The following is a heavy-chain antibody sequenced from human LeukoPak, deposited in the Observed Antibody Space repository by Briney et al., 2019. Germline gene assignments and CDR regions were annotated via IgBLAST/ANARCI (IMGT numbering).Heavy chain of an antibody. V-gene: IGHV4-31*03. D-gene: IGHD3-10*01. Sequence: SETLSLTCTVSGGSISSGGYYWSWIRQHPGKGLEWIGYIYYSGSTYYNPSLKSRVTISVDTSKNQFSLNLSSVTAADTALYYCARTPAGRGAFDIWGQGTMVTVSS. CDR1: GGSISSGGYY. CDR2: IYYSGST. J-gene: IGHJ3*02. CDR3: ARTPAGRGAFDI.